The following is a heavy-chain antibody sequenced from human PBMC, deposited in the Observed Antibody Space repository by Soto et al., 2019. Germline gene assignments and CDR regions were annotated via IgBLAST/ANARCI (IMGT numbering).Heavy chain of an antibody. J-gene: IGHJ6*02. Sequence: ESLKISCKGSGYSFTTYWISWVRQMPGKGLEWMGKIDPSDSYTNYSPSFQGHVTISADRSISTAYLQWSSLKASDTAIYYCARHGDMDVWGQGTTVTVSS. V-gene: IGHV5-10-1*01. CDR3: ARHGDMDV. CDR1: GYSFTTYW. CDR2: IDPSDSYT.